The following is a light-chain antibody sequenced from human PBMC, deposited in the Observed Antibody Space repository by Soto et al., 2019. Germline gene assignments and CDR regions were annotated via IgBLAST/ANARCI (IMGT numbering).Light chain of an antibody. V-gene: IGKV3-11*01. Sequence: EIVLTQSPATLSLSSGERATLSCRASQSVSSYLAWYQQKPGQAPRLLIYDASNRATGIPVRFSGSGSGTDFTLTISSLEPEDFAVYYCQQRSNWPITFGQGTRLEI. J-gene: IGKJ5*01. CDR3: QQRSNWPIT. CDR1: QSVSSY. CDR2: DAS.